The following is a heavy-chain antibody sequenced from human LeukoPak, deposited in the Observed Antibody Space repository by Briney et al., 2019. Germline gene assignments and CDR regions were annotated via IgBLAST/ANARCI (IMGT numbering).Heavy chain of an antibody. D-gene: IGHD3-16*01. J-gene: IGHJ4*02. Sequence: GGSLRLSRAASGFSFSSFEMNWVRQAPGKGLEWVSYISGPGSTIYYTDSVKGRFTISRDNSKNTVYLQMNSLRAEDTAVYYCARGRQLGGPTTVYFDYWGQGTLVTVSS. CDR2: ISGPGSTI. CDR1: GFSFSSFE. V-gene: IGHV3-48*03. CDR3: ARGRQLGGPTTVYFDY.